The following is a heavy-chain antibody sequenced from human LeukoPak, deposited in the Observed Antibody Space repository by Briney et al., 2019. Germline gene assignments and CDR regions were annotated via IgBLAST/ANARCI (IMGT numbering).Heavy chain of an antibody. CDR1: GFTFSSYS. D-gene: IGHD4-11*01. V-gene: IGHV3-21*01. Sequence: PGGSLRLSCAASGFTFSSYSMNWVRQAPGKGLEWVSSISSSSSYIYYADSVKGRFTISRDNAKNSLYLQMNSLRAEDTAVYYCARAHPGDYSDFQFDYWGQGTPVTVSS. J-gene: IGHJ4*02. CDR3: ARAHPGDYSDFQFDY. CDR2: ISSSSSYI.